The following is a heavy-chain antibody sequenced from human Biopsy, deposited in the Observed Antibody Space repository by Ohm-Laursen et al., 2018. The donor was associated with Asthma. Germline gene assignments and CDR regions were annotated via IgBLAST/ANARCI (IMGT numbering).Heavy chain of an antibody. V-gene: IGHV1-69*01. CDR2: INSVFGTT. D-gene: IGHD2-2*01. CDR1: GGTFNTYV. Sequence: SSVKVSCKSLGGTFNTYVIGWVRQAPGQGLEWMGGINSVFGTTTYPQKFQDRATITADDSTSTVYMELSGLRSEDTAVYYCARKAGSCISRTCYSLDFWGQGTLVTVSS. CDR3: ARKAGSCISRTCYSLDF. J-gene: IGHJ4*02.